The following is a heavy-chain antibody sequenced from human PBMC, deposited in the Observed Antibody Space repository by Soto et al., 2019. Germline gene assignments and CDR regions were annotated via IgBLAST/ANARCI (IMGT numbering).Heavy chain of an antibody. J-gene: IGHJ3*02. V-gene: IGHV5-51*01. CDR1: GYSFTSYW. CDR2: IYPGDSDT. Sequence: PGESVKISCKGSGYSFTSYWIGWVRQMPGKGLEWMGIIYPGDSDTRYSPSFQGQVTISADKSISTAYLQWSSLKASDTAMYYCARPLRHYYDSSGSPDAFDIWGQGTMVTVSS. CDR3: ARPLRHYYDSSGSPDAFDI. D-gene: IGHD3-22*01.